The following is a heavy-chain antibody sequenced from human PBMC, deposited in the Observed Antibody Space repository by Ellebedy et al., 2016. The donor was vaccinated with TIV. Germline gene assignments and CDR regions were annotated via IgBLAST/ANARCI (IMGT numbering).Heavy chain of an antibody. J-gene: IGHJ3*02. CDR2: INSDGRTI. Sequence: GESLKISCAASGFTFSSYWMHWVRQTPGKGLEWVSRINSDGRTINYADSVRGRFTISRDNSKNTLYLRMDSLRVEDTAIYYCADDPWGVGPAFDIWGQGTMVTVSS. CDR1: GFTFSSYW. CDR3: ADDPWGVGPAFDI. D-gene: IGHD1-1*01. V-gene: IGHV3-74*01.